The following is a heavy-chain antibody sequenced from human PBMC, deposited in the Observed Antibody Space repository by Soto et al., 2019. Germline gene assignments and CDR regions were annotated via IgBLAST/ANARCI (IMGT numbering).Heavy chain of an antibody. CDR3: ARCTSSDYDFWSGYYPKAFDI. D-gene: IGHD3-3*01. V-gene: IGHV4-4*07. CDR1: GGSISSYY. J-gene: IGHJ3*02. Sequence: PSDTLSLTCTVSGGSISSYYWSWIRQPAGKGLEWIGRIYTSGSTNYNPSLKSRVTMSVDTSKNQFSLKLSSVTAADTAVYYCARCTSSDYDFWSGYYPKAFDIWGQGTMVTVSS. CDR2: IYTSGST.